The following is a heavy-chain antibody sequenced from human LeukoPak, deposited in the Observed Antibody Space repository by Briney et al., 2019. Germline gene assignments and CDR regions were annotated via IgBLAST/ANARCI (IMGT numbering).Heavy chain of an antibody. CDR1: GASISGSGYY. Sequence: SETLSLTCTVSGASISGSGYYWGWIRQPPGKGLEWIGSIYPSGSTYYNASLQSRVTISIETSKNQISLRLNSVTAADTAMYYCAKSGGYGLIDYWGQGTLVTVSS. CDR3: AKSGGYGLIDY. J-gene: IGHJ4*02. D-gene: IGHD1-26*01. CDR2: IYPSGST. V-gene: IGHV4-39*01.